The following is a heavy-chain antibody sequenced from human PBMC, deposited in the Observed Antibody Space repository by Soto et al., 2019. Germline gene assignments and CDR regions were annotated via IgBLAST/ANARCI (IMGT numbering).Heavy chain of an antibody. CDR1: GGSISSYY. J-gene: IGHJ6*03. Sequence: SETLSLTCTVSGGSISSYYWSWIRQPPGKGLEWIGSIYYSGSTYYNPSLKSRVTISVDTSKNQFSLKLSSVTAADTAVYYCARRGGDYAYYYYYMDVWGKGTTVTVSS. CDR2: IYYSGST. D-gene: IGHD4-17*01. V-gene: IGHV4-39*01. CDR3: ARRGGDYAYYYYYMDV.